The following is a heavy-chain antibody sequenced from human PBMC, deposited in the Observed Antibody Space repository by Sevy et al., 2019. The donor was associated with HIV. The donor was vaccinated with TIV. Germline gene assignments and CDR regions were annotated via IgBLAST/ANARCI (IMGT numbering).Heavy chain of an antibody. CDR3: ARAGYYGSGTRLYYFDY. Sequence: SQTLSLTCAISGDSVSSNSAAWNWIRQSPSRGLEWLGRTYYRSKWYNDYAVSVKSRITINPDTSKNQFSLQLNSVTPEDTAVYYCARAGYYGSGTRLYYFDYWGQVTLVTVSS. J-gene: IGHJ4*02. CDR2: TYYRSKWYN. CDR1: GDSVSSNSAA. D-gene: IGHD3-10*01. V-gene: IGHV6-1*01.